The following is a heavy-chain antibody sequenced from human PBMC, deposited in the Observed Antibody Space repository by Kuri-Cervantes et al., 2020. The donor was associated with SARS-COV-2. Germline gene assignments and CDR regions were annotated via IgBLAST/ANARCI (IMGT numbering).Heavy chain of an antibody. CDR2: VLYDGSDN. D-gene: IGHD2-2*01. CDR3: ARDMGAIVLVRRDWFDP. CDR1: GFSFSSYA. Sequence: GGSLRLSCATSGFSFSSYAMHWVRQAPGKGPEWVAVVLYDGSDNDYADSVKGRFSISRDNSKNTLYLQMSSLRIEDTAIYYCARDMGAIVLVRRDWFDPWGPGTLVTVSS. J-gene: IGHJ5*02. V-gene: IGHV3-30*04.